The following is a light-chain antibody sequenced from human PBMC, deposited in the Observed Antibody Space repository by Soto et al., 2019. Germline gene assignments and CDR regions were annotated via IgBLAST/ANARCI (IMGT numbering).Light chain of an antibody. CDR2: YDS. CDR1: NIGSKS. V-gene: IGLV3-21*01. CDR3: EVGESSSDHPFVV. Sequence: SYELTQPPSVSVAPGKTARITCGGNNIGSKSVHWYQQKPGQAPVLVIYYDSDRPSGIPERFSGSNSGNTATLTISRVEAGEEAIYFCEVGESSSDHPFVVFGGGTKRPAL. J-gene: IGLJ2*01.